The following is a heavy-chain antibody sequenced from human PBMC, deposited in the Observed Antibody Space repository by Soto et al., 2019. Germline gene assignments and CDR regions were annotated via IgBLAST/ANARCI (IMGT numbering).Heavy chain of an antibody. J-gene: IGHJ4*02. CDR2: ISGSGGTT. CDR1: GFTFTTYA. V-gene: IGHV3-23*01. Sequence: EVQLLESGGGLVQPGGSLRLSCAASGFTFTTYAMSWVRQAPGKGLEWVSAISGSGGTTYYADSVKGRFTISRDNSKNTLYLQMNSLRAEDTALYCCAKGGVYSYGFVDYWGQGTLVTVSS. D-gene: IGHD5-18*01. CDR3: AKGGVYSYGFVDY.